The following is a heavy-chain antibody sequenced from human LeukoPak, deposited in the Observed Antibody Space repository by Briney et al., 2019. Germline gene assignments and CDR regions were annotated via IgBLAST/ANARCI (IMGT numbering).Heavy chain of an antibody. CDR2: IYPNRGGT. J-gene: IGHJ4*02. D-gene: IGHD3-22*01. CDR1: GYTFTDYY. Sequence: ASVSVSCKGSGYTFTDYYMHWVRQAPGQGLEWMGWIYPNRGGTNYAQKFQGRVTMTRDTSINTAYMELSRLRSDDTAVYYCARAYDGSGNLDYWGQGTLGTVSS. CDR3: ARAYDGSGNLDY. V-gene: IGHV1-2*02.